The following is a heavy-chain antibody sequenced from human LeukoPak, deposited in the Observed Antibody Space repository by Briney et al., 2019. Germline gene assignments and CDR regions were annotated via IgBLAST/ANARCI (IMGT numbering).Heavy chain of an antibody. CDR2: IYPGDSDT. D-gene: IGHD1-26*01. Sequence: KNGESLKISCKGSGYSFTTYWIGWVRQMPGKGLEWMGIIYPGDSDTRYSPSFQGQVTISADKSISTAYLQWSSLKASDTAMYYCARVNSGSDYGWYFDLWGRGTLVTVSS. CDR1: GYSFTTYW. CDR3: ARVNSGSDYGWYFDL. V-gene: IGHV5-51*01. J-gene: IGHJ2*01.